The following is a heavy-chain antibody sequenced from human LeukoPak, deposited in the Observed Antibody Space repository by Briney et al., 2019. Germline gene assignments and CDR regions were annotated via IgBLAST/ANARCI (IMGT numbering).Heavy chain of an antibody. CDR1: GFTFSSNA. D-gene: IGHD4-17*01. V-gene: IGHV3-23*01. Sequence: GGSLRLSCGASGFTFSSNAMYWVRQAPGKGLEWVSAISDNGRSTYYADSVKGRFTISRDKSKNTLYLQMNSLRAEDTAVYYCAKDRDNYGDYMYFYMDDWGKGTTVTVSS. J-gene: IGHJ6*03. CDR3: AKDRDNYGDYMYFYMDD. CDR2: ISDNGRST.